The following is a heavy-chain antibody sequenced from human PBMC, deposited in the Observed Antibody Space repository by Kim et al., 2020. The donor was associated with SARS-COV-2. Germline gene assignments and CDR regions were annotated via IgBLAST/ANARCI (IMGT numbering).Heavy chain of an antibody. V-gene: IGHV3-21*01. CDR2: ISSSSSYI. CDR3: ARVLLRYFADYYYYYGMDV. D-gene: IGHD3-9*01. Sequence: GGSLRLSCAASGFTFSSYSMNWVRQAPGKGLEWVSSISSSSSYIYYADSVKGRFTISRDNAKNSLYLQMNSLRAEDTAVYYCARVLLRYFADYYYYYGMDVWGQGTTVTVSS. J-gene: IGHJ6*02. CDR1: GFTFSSYS.